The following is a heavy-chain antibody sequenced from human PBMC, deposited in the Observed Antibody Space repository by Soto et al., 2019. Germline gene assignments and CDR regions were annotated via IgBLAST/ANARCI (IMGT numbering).Heavy chain of an antibody. Sequence: LRLSCAASGFTFSSYAMHWVRQAPGKGLEWVAVISYDGSNKYYADSVKGRFTISRDNSKNTLYLQMNSLRAEDTAVYYCATGGRGDAFDIWGQGTMVTVSS. D-gene: IGHD3-10*01. V-gene: IGHV3-30-3*01. J-gene: IGHJ3*02. CDR2: ISYDGSNK. CDR1: GFTFSSYA. CDR3: ATGGRGDAFDI.